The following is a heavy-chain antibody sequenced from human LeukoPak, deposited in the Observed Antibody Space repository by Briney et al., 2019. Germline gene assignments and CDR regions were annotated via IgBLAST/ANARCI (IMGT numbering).Heavy chain of an antibody. CDR1: GGSISSSSYY. CDR2: IYYSGST. CDR3: ASGYDHRYDY. D-gene: IGHD2-2*03. J-gene: IGHJ4*02. V-gene: IGHV4-39*07. Sequence: SETLSLTCTVSGGSISSSSYYWGWIRQPPGKGLEWIGSIYYSGSTYYNPSLKSRVTISVDTSKNQFSLKLSSVTAADTAAYYCASGYDHRYDYWGQGTLVTVSS.